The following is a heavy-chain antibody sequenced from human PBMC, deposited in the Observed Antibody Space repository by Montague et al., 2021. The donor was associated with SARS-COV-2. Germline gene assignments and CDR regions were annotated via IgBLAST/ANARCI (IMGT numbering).Heavy chain of an antibody. D-gene: IGHD1-1*01. Sequence: CAISGDSVSSNSATWNWVRQSPSIGPEWLGRTYYRSKWYNDYAVSVRGRVTIDPDTSKNQFSLQLNSVTPEDTAIYYCTSGREGNYNVMDVWGQGTTVTVSS. CDR1: GDSVSSNSAT. CDR2: TYYRSKWYN. V-gene: IGHV6-1*01. CDR3: TSGREGNYNVMDV. J-gene: IGHJ6*02.